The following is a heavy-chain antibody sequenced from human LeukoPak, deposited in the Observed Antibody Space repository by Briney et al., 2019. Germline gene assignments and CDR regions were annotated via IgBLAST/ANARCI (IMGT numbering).Heavy chain of an antibody. D-gene: IGHD3-9*01. Sequence: SGGTLRLSCAASGFTFSSYGMSCVRQAPGKGLEWVSAISGSGGSTYYADSVKGRFTISRDNSKNTLYLQMNSLRAEDTAVYYCAKGPAGNYDILTGNFDYWGQGTLVTVSS. CDR3: AKGPAGNYDILTGNFDY. CDR2: ISGSGGST. CDR1: GFTFSSYG. V-gene: IGHV3-23*01. J-gene: IGHJ4*02.